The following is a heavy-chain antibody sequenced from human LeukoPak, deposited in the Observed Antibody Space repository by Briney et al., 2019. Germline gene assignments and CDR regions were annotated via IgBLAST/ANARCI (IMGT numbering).Heavy chain of an antibody. J-gene: IGHJ6*03. V-gene: IGHV1-2*02. CDR3: ARDYGPIPPPEYSYGPYYYYMDV. Sequence: GASVKVSCKASGYTFTGYYMHWVRQAPGQGLEWMGWINPNSGGTNYAQKFQGRVTMTRDTSISTAYMELSRLRSDDTAVYYCARDYGPIPPPEYSYGPYYYYMDVWGKGTTVTVSS. D-gene: IGHD5-18*01. CDR1: GYTFTGYY. CDR2: INPNSGGT.